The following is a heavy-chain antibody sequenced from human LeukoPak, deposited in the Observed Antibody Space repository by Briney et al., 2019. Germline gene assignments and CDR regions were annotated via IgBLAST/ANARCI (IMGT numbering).Heavy chain of an antibody. D-gene: IGHD1-14*01. CDR3: ARGVGTALDY. Sequence: PGGSLRLSCAVSGFTFSSYAMHWVRQAPGKGLEYVSAISSNGGSTYYANSVKGRFTISRDNSKNTLYLQMGSLRAEDMAVYYCARGVGTALDYWGQGTLVTVSS. J-gene: IGHJ4*02. CDR1: GFTFSSYA. CDR2: ISSNGGST. V-gene: IGHV3-64*01.